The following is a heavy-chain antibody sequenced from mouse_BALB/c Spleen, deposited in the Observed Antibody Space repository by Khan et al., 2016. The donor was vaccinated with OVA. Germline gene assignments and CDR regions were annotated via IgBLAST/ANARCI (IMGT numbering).Heavy chain of an antibody. CDR1: GYTFTSHT. CDR2: INPRSGYT. CDR3: ARRTTEYAMDY. V-gene: IGHV1-4*01. Sequence: VKLLESGAELARPGASVKMSCKASGYTFTSHTMHWVKQRPGQGLEWIGYINPRSGYTNYNQKFNDKATLTADKSSSPAYMQLSSLTSEDSAVYYVARRTTEYAMDYWGQGTSVTVSS. J-gene: IGHJ4*01. D-gene: IGHD2-14*01.